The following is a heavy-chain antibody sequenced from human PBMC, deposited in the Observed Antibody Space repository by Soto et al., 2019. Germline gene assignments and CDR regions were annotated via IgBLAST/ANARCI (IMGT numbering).Heavy chain of an antibody. CDR2: ISAHNGNT. CDR3: ARGRYGEY. Sequence: QVHLLQSGAEVKKPGASVKVSCKASGYTFTSYGITWVRQAPGQGLEWMGWISAHNGNTDYAQKLQGRVIVTRDTSTSTAYMELRSLISDDTAVYYCARGRYGEYWGQGALVTVSS. CDR1: GYTFTSYG. V-gene: IGHV1-18*01. J-gene: IGHJ4*02. D-gene: IGHD3-10*01.